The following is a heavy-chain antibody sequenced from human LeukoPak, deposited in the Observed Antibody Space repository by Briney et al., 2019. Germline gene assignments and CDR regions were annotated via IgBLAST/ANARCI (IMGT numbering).Heavy chain of an antibody. D-gene: IGHD3-22*01. V-gene: IGHV3-23*01. Sequence: PGGSLRLSCAASGFTFSSYAMSWVCQAPGKGLEWVSAISGSGGSTYYADSVKGRFTISRDNSKNTLYLQMNSLRAEDTAVYYCAKKLVTMIVVPPHYFDYWGQGTLVTVSS. CDR1: GFTFSSYA. CDR3: AKKLVTMIVVPPHYFDY. CDR2: ISGSGGST. J-gene: IGHJ4*02.